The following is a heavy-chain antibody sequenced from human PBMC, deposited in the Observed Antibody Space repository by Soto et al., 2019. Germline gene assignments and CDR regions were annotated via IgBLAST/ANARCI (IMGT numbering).Heavy chain of an antibody. CDR3: ARGGLDSPGDYYYGMDV. CDR2: IDWDDDK. J-gene: IGHJ6*02. Sequence: SGPTLVSPTHTLALTCTFSGFSLCTSGVDVGWIRQPPGKALEWLARIDWDDDKYYSTSLKTRLTISKDTSKNQVVLTMTNMDPVDTATYYCARGGLDSPGDYYYGMDVWGQGTTVTVSS. CDR1: GFSLCTSGVD. V-gene: IGHV2-70*11. D-gene: IGHD6-19*01.